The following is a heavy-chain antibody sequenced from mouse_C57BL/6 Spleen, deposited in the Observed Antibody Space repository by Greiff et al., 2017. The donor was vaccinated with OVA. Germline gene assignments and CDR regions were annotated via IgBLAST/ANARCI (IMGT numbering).Heavy chain of an antibody. V-gene: IGHV1-55*01. CDR3: ARRGTMATRGFAY. CDR1: GYTFTSYW. CDR2: IYPGSGST. Sequence: VQLQQPGAELVKPGASVKMSCKASGYTFTSYWITWVKQRPGQGLEWIGDIYPGSGSTNYNEKFKSKATLTVDTSSSTAYMQLSSLTSEDSAVYYCARRGTMATRGFAYWGQGTLVTVSA. J-gene: IGHJ3*01. D-gene: IGHD2-2*01.